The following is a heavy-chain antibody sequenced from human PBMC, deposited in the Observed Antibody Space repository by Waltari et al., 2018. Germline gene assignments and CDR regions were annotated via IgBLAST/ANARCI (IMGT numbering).Heavy chain of an antibody. Sequence: QVQLVQSGPEVKKPGASVKVSCKASGYTFTDYIITWVRQAPGQGPEWMGWISDYDGNINYAQKVQDRVTMTTDTSATTAYMELRSLRSDDAAVYYCARRRRIAVTDSEAFYFDYWGQGTLVTVSS. CDR1: GYTFTDYI. CDR2: ISDYDGNI. J-gene: IGHJ4*02. D-gene: IGHD6-19*01. CDR3: ARRRRIAVTDSEAFYFDY. V-gene: IGHV1-18*04.